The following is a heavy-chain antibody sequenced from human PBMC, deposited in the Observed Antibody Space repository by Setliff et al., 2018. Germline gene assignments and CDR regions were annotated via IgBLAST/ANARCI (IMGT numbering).Heavy chain of an antibody. CDR3: ARDRGVGATSYYYYYGMDV. V-gene: IGHV1-8*03. D-gene: IGHD1-26*01. J-gene: IGHJ6*02. CDR1: GYTFTSYD. Sequence: ASVKVSCKASGYTFTSYDINWVRQATGQGLEWMGWMNPNSGNTGYAQKFQGRVTITRNTSISTAYMELSSLRSEDTAVYYSARDRGVGATSYYYYYGMDVWGQGTTVTVSS. CDR2: MNPNSGNT.